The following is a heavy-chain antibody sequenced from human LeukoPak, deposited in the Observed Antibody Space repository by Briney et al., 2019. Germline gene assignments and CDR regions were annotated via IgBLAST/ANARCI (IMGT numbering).Heavy chain of an antibody. CDR3: AREGRVAVAGTVWFDP. CDR2: MNPNSGNT. Sequence: ASVKVSCKASGYTFTSYDINWVRQATGQGLEWMGWMNPNSGNTGYARKFQGRVTMTRNTSISTAYMELSSLRSEDTAVYYCAREGRVAVAGTVWFDPWGQGTLVTVSS. CDR1: GYTFTSYD. D-gene: IGHD6-19*01. J-gene: IGHJ5*02. V-gene: IGHV1-8*01.